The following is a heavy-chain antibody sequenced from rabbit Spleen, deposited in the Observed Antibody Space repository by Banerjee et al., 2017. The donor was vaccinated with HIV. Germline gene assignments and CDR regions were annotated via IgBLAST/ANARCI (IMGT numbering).Heavy chain of an antibody. CDR1: GFSFSNNYY. CDR3: ARDSASSFSSYGMDL. Sequence: QSLEESGGGRVKPEGSLTLTCTASGFSFSNNYYMCWVRRAPGKGLEWIACIDSGSSGFTYFASWAKGRFTISKTSSTTVTLQMTSLTVADTAIYFCARDSASSFSSYGMDLWGPGTLVTVS. V-gene: IGHV1S40*01. CDR2: IDSGSSGFT. D-gene: IGHD8-1*01. J-gene: IGHJ6*01.